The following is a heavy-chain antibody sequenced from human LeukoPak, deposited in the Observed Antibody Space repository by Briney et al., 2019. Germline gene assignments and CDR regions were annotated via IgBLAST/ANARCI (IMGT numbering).Heavy chain of an antibody. CDR2: ISSSSSYI. CDR3: ARAKALSTAFDI. Sequence: GGFLRLSCAASGFTFSSYSMNWVRQAPGKGLDWVSSISSSSSYIYYADSVKGRFTISRDNTKNSLYLQMNSLRAEDTAVYYCARAKALSTAFDIWGQGTMVTVSS. CDR1: GFTFSSYS. V-gene: IGHV3-21*01. J-gene: IGHJ3*02.